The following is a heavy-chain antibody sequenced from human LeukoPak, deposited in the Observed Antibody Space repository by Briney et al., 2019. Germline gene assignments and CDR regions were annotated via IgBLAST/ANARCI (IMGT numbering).Heavy chain of an antibody. J-gene: IGHJ3*02. Sequence: GASVKVSCKASGYTFTGYYMHWVRQAPGQGLQWMGIINPSGGSTSYALKFQGRVTMTRDMSTSTVYMELSSLRSEDTAVYYCARGRHYYDSSDYYYEGDAFDIWGQGTMVTVSS. CDR2: INPSGGST. CDR1: GYTFTGYY. D-gene: IGHD3-22*01. CDR3: ARGRHYYDSSDYYYEGDAFDI. V-gene: IGHV1-46*01.